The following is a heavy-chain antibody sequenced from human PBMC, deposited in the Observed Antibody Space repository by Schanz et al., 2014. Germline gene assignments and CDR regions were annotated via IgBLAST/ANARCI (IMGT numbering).Heavy chain of an antibody. D-gene: IGHD6-19*01. V-gene: IGHV1-8*02. Sequence: QVQLVQSGAEVKKPGSSVKVSCKASRSTFSSYTISWVRQARGQGLEWMGWMNPNSGNTGYAQKFQGRVTMTRNTSISTAYMELSSLRSEDTAVYYCARLGTGMAVAGSVIDSYYYYMDVWGEGTTVTVSS. CDR1: RSTFSSYT. CDR2: MNPNSGNT. CDR3: ARLGTGMAVAGSVIDSYYYYMDV. J-gene: IGHJ6*03.